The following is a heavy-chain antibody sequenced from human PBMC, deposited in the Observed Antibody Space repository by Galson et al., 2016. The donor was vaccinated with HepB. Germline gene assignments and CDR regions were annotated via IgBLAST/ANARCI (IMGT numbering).Heavy chain of an antibody. CDR2: SKNKARGYTT. Sequence: SLRLSCAASGFTFSDHYIDWVRQAPGKGLEWVGRSKNKARGYTTEYAASVKGRFIVSRDDSRNSLYLQMNSLKTEDTAMYYCVAYYTSGSYYNHYWGRGTLVTVSS. J-gene: IGHJ4*02. V-gene: IGHV3-72*01. CDR3: VAYYTSGSYYNHY. D-gene: IGHD3-10*01. CDR1: GFTFSDHY.